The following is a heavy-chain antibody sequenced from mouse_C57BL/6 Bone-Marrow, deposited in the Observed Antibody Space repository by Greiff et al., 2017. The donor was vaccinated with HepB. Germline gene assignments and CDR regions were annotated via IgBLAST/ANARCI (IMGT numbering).Heavy chain of an antibody. CDR3: ARFYYYGSSYGAMDY. Sequence: EVQLQQSGPELVKPGASVKIPCKASGYTFTDYNMDWVKQSHGKSLEWIGDINPNNGGTIYNQKFKGKATLTVDKSSSTAYMELRSLTSEDTAVYYCARFYYYGSSYGAMDYWGQGTSVTVSS. CDR1: GYTFTDYN. CDR2: INPNNGGT. V-gene: IGHV1-18*01. J-gene: IGHJ4*01. D-gene: IGHD1-1*01.